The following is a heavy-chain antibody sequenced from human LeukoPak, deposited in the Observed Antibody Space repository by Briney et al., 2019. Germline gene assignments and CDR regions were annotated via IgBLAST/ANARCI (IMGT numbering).Heavy chain of an antibody. V-gene: IGHV4-30-2*01. CDR3: ARRSSGWRNETPRIYWYFDL. D-gene: IGHD6-19*01. CDR2: IYHSGST. Sequence: PSQTLSLTCAVSGGSISSGGYSWSWIRQPPGKGLEWIGYIYHSGSTYYNPSLKSRVTISVDTSKNQFSLKLSSVTAADTAVYYCARRSSGWRNETPRIYWYFDLWGRGTLVTVSS. CDR1: GGSISSGGYS. J-gene: IGHJ2*01.